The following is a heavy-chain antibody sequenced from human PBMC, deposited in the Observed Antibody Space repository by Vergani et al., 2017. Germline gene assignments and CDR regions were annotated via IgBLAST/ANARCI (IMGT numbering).Heavy chain of an antibody. J-gene: IGHJ2*01. CDR1: GASINNDFYY. Sequence: QVQLQESCPGLVKPSQTLSLTRTVFGASINNDFYYWHWIRQPAGKGLEWIGRIYVCGITDYNSSLQSRVSMSVDTSKNQFSLRLTSVTAADTAVYYCASGKYYSDSTSHFHDSYFDVWGRGTLVTVPS. CDR3: ASGKYYSDSTSHFHDSYFDV. V-gene: IGHV4-61*02. D-gene: IGHD3-16*01. CDR2: IYVCGIT.